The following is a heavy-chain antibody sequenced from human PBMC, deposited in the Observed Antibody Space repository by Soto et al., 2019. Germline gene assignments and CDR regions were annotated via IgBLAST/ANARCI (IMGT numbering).Heavy chain of an antibody. Sequence: QITLNESGPTVVRPTETLTLTCRFSGFSLTTSGVGVGWIRQSPGKAPEWLALIYWDDDKRYSASLKSRLTITKDTSKNQVVLTVSDLDPTDTATYYCANRVLRTVFGLVTTTSIYFDFWGQGTPVAVPS. V-gene: IGHV2-5*02. CDR2: IYWDDDK. J-gene: IGHJ4*02. D-gene: IGHD3-3*01. CDR1: GFSLTTSGVG. CDR3: ANRVLRTVFGLVTTTSIYFDF.